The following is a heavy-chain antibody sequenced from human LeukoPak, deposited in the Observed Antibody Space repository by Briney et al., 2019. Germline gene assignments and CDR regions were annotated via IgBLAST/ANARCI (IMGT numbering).Heavy chain of an antibody. J-gene: IGHJ4*02. CDR2: IYYSGST. V-gene: IGHV4-59*08. Sequence: SETLTLTCTVSGGSISSYYWSWIRQPPGKGLEWIGYIYYSGSTNYNPSLKSRVTISVDTSKNQFSLKLSSVTAADTALYYCARLIRRVGYFDYWGQGTLVTVSS. CDR3: ARLIRRVGYFDY. CDR1: GGSISSYY. D-gene: IGHD3-22*01.